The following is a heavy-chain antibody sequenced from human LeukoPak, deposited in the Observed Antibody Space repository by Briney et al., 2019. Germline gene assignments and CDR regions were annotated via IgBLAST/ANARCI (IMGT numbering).Heavy chain of an antibody. CDR3: ARERITMVRGAKSNWFDP. CDR2: IYPNSGGT. D-gene: IGHD3-10*01. V-gene: IGHV1-2*02. J-gene: IGHJ5*02. Sequence: GAPVNASCKASGYTFTRYYLHWVRLAAGQPVDWIGWIYPNSGGTNYAQKFQGRVTMTRDTSISTAYMELSRLRSDDTAVYYCARERITMVRGAKSNWFDPWGQGTLVTVSS. CDR1: GYTFTRYY.